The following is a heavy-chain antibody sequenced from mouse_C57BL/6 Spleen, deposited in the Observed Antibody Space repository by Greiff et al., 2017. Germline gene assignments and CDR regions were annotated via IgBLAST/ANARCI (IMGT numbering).Heavy chain of an antibody. CDR3: ARPSYGSSYWYFDV. CDR1: GFTFSDYG. Sequence: DVMLVESGGGLVKPGGSLKLSCAASGFTFSDYGMHWVRQAPEKGLEWVAYISSGGSTIYYADTVKGRFTISRDNAKNTLFLQMTSLRSEDTAMYYCARPSYGSSYWYFDVWGTGTTVTVSS. CDR2: ISSGGSTI. D-gene: IGHD1-1*01. J-gene: IGHJ1*03. V-gene: IGHV5-17*01.